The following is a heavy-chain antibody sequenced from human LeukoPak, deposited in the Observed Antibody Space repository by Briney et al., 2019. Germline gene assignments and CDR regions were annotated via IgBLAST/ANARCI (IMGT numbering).Heavy chain of an antibody. Sequence: ASVDVSCKASGYTFTTYDINWVRQATGQGLEWMGWMNPNNGNTGYAQKFQGRVTITRNTSISTAYMELSSLRSEDTAVYYCARGVGKAITIFGVVTRDYYYYMDVWGKGTTVTVSS. D-gene: IGHD3-3*01. J-gene: IGHJ6*03. CDR2: MNPNNGNT. V-gene: IGHV1-8*03. CDR1: GYTFTTYD. CDR3: ARGVGKAITIFGVVTRDYYYYMDV.